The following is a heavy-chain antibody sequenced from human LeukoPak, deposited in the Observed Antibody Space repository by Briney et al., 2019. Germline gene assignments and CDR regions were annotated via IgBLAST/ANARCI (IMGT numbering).Heavy chain of an antibody. CDR1: GGSFSGYY. V-gene: IGHV4-34*01. J-gene: IGHJ6*03. CDR2: INPSGRI. Sequence: SETLSLTCAVYGGSFSGYYWTWIRQAPGKGLEWIGEINPSGRISYNPSLKSRLTISVDASKNQFSLNLRSLTAADTAVYYCARGRQEVSMIVVVMTGVSYYLVVWGKGTTVTVS. CDR3: ARGRQEVSMIVVVMTGVSYYLVV. D-gene: IGHD3-22*01.